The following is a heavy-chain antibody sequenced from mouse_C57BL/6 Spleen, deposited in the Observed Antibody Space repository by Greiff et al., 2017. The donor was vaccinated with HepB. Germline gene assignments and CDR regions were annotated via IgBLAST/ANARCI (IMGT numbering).Heavy chain of an antibody. D-gene: IGHD1-1*01. Sequence: SGPELVKPGASVKIPCKASGYTFTDYNMDWVKQSHGKSLEWIGDINPNNGGTIYNQKFKGKATLTVDKSSSTAYMELRSLTSEDTAVYYCARLGLRYLYFDYWGQGTTLTVSS. J-gene: IGHJ2*01. CDR1: GYTFTDYN. V-gene: IGHV1-18*01. CDR3: ARLGLRYLYFDY. CDR2: INPNNGGT.